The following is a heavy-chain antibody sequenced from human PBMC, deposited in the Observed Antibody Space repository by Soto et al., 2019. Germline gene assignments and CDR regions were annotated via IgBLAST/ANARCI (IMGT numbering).Heavy chain of an antibody. Sequence: EVQLLESGGGLLQPGESLRISCAASGFTFSTYALTWVRQPPGKGLAWVAAITGSGAPANYADSVKGRFTISRDNSKNTLYLQMSSLTAEDTAVYFCAKDPNGDYVGAFDFWGRGTLVTVSS. CDR3: AKDPNGDYVGAFDF. D-gene: IGHD2-8*01. J-gene: IGHJ3*01. CDR1: GFTFSTYA. CDR2: ITGSGAPA. V-gene: IGHV3-23*01.